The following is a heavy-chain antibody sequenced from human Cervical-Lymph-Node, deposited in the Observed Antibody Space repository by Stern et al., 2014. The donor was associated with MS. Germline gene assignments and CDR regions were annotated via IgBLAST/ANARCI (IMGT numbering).Heavy chain of an antibody. CDR2: FDPEDGET. CDR1: GYTLTELS. D-gene: IGHD5-12*01. CDR3: ATGQYGGNGQAYYYYGMDV. J-gene: IGHJ6*02. Sequence: DQLVESGAEVKKPGASVKVSCKVSGYTLTELSMHWVRQAPGKGLEWMGGFDPEDGETIYAQKFQGRVTMTEDTSTDTAYMELSSLRSEDTAVYYCATGQYGGNGQAYYYYGMDVWGQGTTVTVSS. V-gene: IGHV1-24*01.